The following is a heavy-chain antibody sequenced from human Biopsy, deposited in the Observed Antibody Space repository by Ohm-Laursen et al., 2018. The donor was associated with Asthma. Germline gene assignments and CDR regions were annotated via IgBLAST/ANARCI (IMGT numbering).Heavy chain of an antibody. CDR2: IKHDGTEK. V-gene: IGHV3-7*01. Sequence: GSLRLSCAASGFTFGDYWMSWVRQVPGKGLEWVANIKHDGTEKNHVDSLKGRFTISRDNAKNSLYLQMNSLRAEDTAAYHCARTFHFWSPYHAEHYQLWGQGTLVTVPS. D-gene: IGHD3-3*02. CDR1: GFTFGDYW. CDR3: ARTFHFWSPYHAEHYQL. J-gene: IGHJ1*01.